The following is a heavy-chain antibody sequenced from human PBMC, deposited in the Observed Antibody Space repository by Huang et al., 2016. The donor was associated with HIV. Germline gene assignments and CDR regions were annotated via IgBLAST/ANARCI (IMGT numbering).Heavy chain of an antibody. Sequence: QVQLVESGGGVVQPGGSLRLSCAASGFTFSSYGMHWVRQAQGNGLECVAFIRYGGSNKSYSDSVRGRFTISRDNSKNTLYLQMNSLRAEDTAVYYCAKGSMANAFDIWGQGTMVTVSS. V-gene: IGHV3-30*02. CDR1: GFTFSSYG. D-gene: IGHD3-10*01. CDR3: AKGSMANAFDI. J-gene: IGHJ3*02. CDR2: IRYGGSNK.